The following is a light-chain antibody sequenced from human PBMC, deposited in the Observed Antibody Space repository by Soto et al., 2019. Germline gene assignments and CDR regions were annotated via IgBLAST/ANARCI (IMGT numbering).Light chain of an antibody. V-gene: IGLV2-23*01. Sequence: QSALTQPASVSGSPGQSITISCTGTSSDVGGYNLVSWYQQHPGKAPKVMIYEGSKRPSGVSNRFSGSKSDNTASLTISGLQAEDEADYYCCSYAGSSTYVFGTGTKLTVL. CDR2: EGS. CDR1: SSDVGGYNL. CDR3: CSYAGSSTYV. J-gene: IGLJ1*01.